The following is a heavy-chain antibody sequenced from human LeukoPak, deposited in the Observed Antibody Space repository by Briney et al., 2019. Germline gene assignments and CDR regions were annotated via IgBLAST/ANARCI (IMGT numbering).Heavy chain of an antibody. CDR2: IIPIFGTA. CDR1: GGTFSSYA. V-gene: IGHV1-69*13. CDR3: ASPPAGRCLRSGDCSHFDY. J-gene: IGHJ4*02. Sequence: ASVKVSCKASGGTFSSYAISWVRQAPGQGLEWMGVIIPIFGTANYAQKFQGRVTITADESTSTAYMELSSLRSEDTAVYYCASPPAGRCLRSGDCSHFDYWGQGTLVTVSS. D-gene: IGHD2-21*01.